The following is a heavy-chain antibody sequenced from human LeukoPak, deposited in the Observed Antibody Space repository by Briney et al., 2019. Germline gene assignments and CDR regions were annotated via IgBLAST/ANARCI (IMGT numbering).Heavy chain of an antibody. J-gene: IGHJ6*02. CDR1: GYTFTNYA. CDR2: ISPYNGDT. Sequence: ASVKVSCKASGYTFTNYAINWVRQAPGQGLEWMGWISPYNGDTNYAQKLQGRVTMTTDTSTSTAYMELRSLRSDDTAVYYCARDYYVSGSYLLIYYYGMDVWGQGTTVTVSS. D-gene: IGHD3-10*01. CDR3: ARDYYVSGSYLLIYYYGMDV. V-gene: IGHV1-18*01.